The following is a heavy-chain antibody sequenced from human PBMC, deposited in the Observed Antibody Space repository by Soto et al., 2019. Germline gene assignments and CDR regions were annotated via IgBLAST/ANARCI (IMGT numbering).Heavy chain of an antibody. CDR3: ARARVPYSSTWYRYDYYGMDI. Sequence: SETLSLTCTVSGDSISSSSYYWSWVRQHPGKGLEWIGYIHYSGNTRYNPSLKSRLTISVDTSKNQFSLMLSSLTAADTAVYFCARARVPYSSTWYRYDYYGMDIWGQGTTVTVSS. D-gene: IGHD6-13*01. CDR1: GDSISSSSYY. J-gene: IGHJ6*02. CDR2: IHYSGNT. V-gene: IGHV4-31*03.